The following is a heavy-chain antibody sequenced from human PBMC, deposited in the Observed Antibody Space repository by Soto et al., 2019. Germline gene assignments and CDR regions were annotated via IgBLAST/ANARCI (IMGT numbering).Heavy chain of an antibody. CDR2: INPSGGST. CDR3: ARPLGYCSSTSCYRPGDDAFDI. Sequence: EASVKVSCKASGYTFTSYYMHWVRQAPGQGLEWMGIINPSGGSTSYAQKFQGRVTMTRDTSTSTVYMELSSLRSEDTAVYYCARPLGYCSSTSCYRPGDDAFDIWGQGTMVTVSS. CDR1: GYTFTSYY. J-gene: IGHJ3*02. D-gene: IGHD2-2*02. V-gene: IGHV1-46*03.